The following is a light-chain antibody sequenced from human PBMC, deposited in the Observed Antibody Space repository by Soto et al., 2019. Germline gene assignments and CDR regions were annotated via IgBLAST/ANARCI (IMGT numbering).Light chain of an antibody. J-gene: IGKJ1*01. Sequence: DIQMTQSPSTLSASVGDRVTITCRASQSISSWLAWYQQKPGKAPKLLIYKASSLESRVPSRFSGSGAGTEFTIIISSLQPDDFATYYCQQYNSYPWTFGQGTKVEIK. CDR1: QSISSW. V-gene: IGKV1-5*03. CDR3: QQYNSYPWT. CDR2: KAS.